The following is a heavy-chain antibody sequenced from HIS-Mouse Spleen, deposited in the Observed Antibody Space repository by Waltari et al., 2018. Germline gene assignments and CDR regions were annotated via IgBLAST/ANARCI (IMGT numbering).Heavy chain of an antibody. CDR1: GFTFSRYG. CDR3: ARYSSSSGVDY. D-gene: IGHD6-6*01. Sequence: QVQLVESGGGVVQPGRSLRLSCAASGFTFSRYGRHCVRQAPGKGLEWVAVIWYDGSNKYYADSVKGRFTISRDNSKNTLYLQMNSLRAEDTAVYYCARYSSSSGVDYWGQGTLVTVSS. V-gene: IGHV3-33*01. CDR2: IWYDGSNK. J-gene: IGHJ4*02.